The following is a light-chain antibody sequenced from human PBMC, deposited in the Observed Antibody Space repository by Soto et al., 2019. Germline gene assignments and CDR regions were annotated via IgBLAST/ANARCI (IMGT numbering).Light chain of an antibody. Sequence: DIQMTQSPSTLSASVGDGVTITCRASQSISNRLAWYQQKPGEAPKYLIYDASTLDSGATSRFSGSGSGTEFTLSFSSLQPDDFATYYCQQYNSYPWTFGQGTKVEI. CDR1: QSISNR. J-gene: IGKJ1*01. CDR2: DAS. CDR3: QQYNSYPWT. V-gene: IGKV1-5*01.